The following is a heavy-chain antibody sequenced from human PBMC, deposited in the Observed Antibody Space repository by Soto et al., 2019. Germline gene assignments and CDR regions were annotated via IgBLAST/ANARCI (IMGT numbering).Heavy chain of an antibody. Sequence: GGSLRLSCAASGFTFSDYWMHWVRQAPGQGLVWVSRIDSDGKRTSYADSVKGRFTISRDNAENTLYLQMNSLRAEDTAVYYCAKDLQRGYSYGRHYYYGMDVWGQGTTVTVSS. CDR2: IDSDGKRT. V-gene: IGHV3-74*01. D-gene: IGHD5-18*01. J-gene: IGHJ6*02. CDR1: GFTFSDYW. CDR3: AKDLQRGYSYGRHYYYGMDV.